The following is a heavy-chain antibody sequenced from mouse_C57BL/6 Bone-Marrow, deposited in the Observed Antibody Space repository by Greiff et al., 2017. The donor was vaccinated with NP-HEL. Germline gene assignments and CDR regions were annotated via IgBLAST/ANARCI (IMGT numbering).Heavy chain of an antibody. Sequence: EVHLVESGGGLVQPGGSLKLSCAASGFTFSDYGMAWVRQAPRKGPEWVAFISNLAYSIYYADTVTGRFTIARENAKNTPYLEMSSLRSEDTAMYYCARPLDSSGLPWFAYRGQGTLVTVSA. CDR3: ARPLDSSGLPWFAY. CDR1: GFTFSDYG. CDR2: ISNLAYSI. V-gene: IGHV5-15*01. D-gene: IGHD3-2*02. J-gene: IGHJ3*01.